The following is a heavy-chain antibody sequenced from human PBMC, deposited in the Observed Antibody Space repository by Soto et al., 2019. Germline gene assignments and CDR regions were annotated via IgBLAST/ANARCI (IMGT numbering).Heavy chain of an antibody. CDR2: IFWDDDK. V-gene: IGHV2-5*02. J-gene: IGHJ6*02. CDR3: THHGYYSYGMDV. CDR1: GFSLRTSGVG. Sequence: SGPTLVNPTPTLTLTCTFSGFSLRTSGVGVGWIRQPPGKALEWLALIFWDDDKHYSPSLKSRLSITKGTSENQVFLTMTNMDPVDAATYYCTHHGYYSYGMDVWGQGT.